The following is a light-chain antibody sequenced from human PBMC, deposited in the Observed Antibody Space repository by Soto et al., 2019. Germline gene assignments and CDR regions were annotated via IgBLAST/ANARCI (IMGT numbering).Light chain of an antibody. CDR3: QQYYSYPIT. Sequence: AIRMTQSPSSLSASTGDRVTITCLASQGISSDLAWYQQKPGKAPKLLIYAASTLQSGVPSRFSGNGSGTDCTLTISCLQSEDFATYYCQQYYSYPITFGQGPKVEIK. CDR1: QGISSD. V-gene: IGKV1-8*01. J-gene: IGKJ1*01. CDR2: AAS.